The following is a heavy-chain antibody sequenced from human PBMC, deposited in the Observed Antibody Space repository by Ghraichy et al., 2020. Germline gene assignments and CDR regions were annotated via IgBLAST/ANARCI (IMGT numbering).Heavy chain of an antibody. CDR1: GFTFSSYA. Sequence: GGSLRLSCAASGFTFSSYAMSWVRQAPGKGLQWVSGISGSDGSTYYADSVKGRFTISRDNSKNTLYLQMNSLRAEDTAVYYCANSRGTILRGVIPDYFDYWGQGTLVTVSS. V-gene: IGHV3-23*01. CDR2: ISGSDGST. D-gene: IGHD3-10*01. CDR3: ANSRGTILRGVIPDYFDY. J-gene: IGHJ4*02.